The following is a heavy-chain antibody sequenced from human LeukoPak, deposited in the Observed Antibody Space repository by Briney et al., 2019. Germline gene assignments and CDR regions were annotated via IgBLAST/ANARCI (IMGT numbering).Heavy chain of an antibody. CDR1: RYTFSSYD. J-gene: IGHJ4*02. CDR2: MNPNTGNA. Sequence: GASVKVSCKGFRYTFSSYDINWVRQAPGQGLEWRGWMNPNTGNAGYAPKFQCRVTMTRDTSISTAYLELSGLRSEDTAVYYCARLSQTPDYYGTGGYFYLGYWGQGTRVTVSS. CDR3: ARLSQTPDYYGTGGYFYLGY. V-gene: IGHV1-8*01. D-gene: IGHD3-10*01.